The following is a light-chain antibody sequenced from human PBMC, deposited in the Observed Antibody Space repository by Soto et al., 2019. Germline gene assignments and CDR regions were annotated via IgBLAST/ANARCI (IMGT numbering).Light chain of an antibody. CDR1: SGQSTYI. CDR3: ETWDNYTPVV. J-gene: IGLJ2*01. CDR2: VERSGTY. Sequence: QSALTQSSSASASLGSSVKLTCTLSSGQSTYIIAWHQQQPGKAPRYLMKVERSGTYNRGSGIPDRFSGSSSGADRYLTVSNLQFEDEADYYCETWDNYTPVVFGGGTKLTV. V-gene: IGLV4-60*02.